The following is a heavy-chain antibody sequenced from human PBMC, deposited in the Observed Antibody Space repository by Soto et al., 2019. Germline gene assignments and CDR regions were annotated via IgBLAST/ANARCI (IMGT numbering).Heavy chain of an antibody. CDR2: ISWNSGSI. D-gene: IGHD1-1*01. Sequence: EVQLVESGGGLVQPGRSLRLSCAASGFTFDDYAMHWVRQAPGKGLEWVSGISWNSGSIGYADSVKGRFTISRDNAKNSLYLQMNSLRAEDTALYYCAKDIGTTGTYYFDYWGQGTLVTVSS. CDR1: GFTFDDYA. J-gene: IGHJ4*02. CDR3: AKDIGTTGTYYFDY. V-gene: IGHV3-9*01.